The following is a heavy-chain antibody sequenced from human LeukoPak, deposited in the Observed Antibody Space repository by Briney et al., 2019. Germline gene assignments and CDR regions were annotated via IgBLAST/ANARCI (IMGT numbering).Heavy chain of an antibody. CDR2: INPNSGAT. V-gene: IGHV1-2*02. D-gene: IGHD1-14*01. J-gene: IGHJ4*02. CDR3: ARLNGNHFDY. CDR1: GSTFTGYH. Sequence: ASVKVSCKASGSTFTGYHMHWVRQAPGQGLEWMAWINPNSGATDYAQKFQGRVTMTRDTSTSTAYMELSRLRSDDTAVYYCARLNGNHFDYWGQGTLVTVSS.